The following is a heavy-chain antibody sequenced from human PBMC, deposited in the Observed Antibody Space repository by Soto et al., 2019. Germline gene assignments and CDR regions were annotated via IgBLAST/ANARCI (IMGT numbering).Heavy chain of an antibody. D-gene: IGHD3-16*02. CDR1: GDSITSRDW. CDR2: IHHSGST. V-gene: IGHV4-4*02. CDR3: GKVAVRPLGC. Sequence: PSETLSLTCAVSGDSITSRDWWSWVRHPPGKGLERIGEIHHSGSTKCNPSLKSRVTISVDTSSNQFSVNLSSVTAAVTAVDYCGKVAVRPLGCWSQGSLVTVS. J-gene: IGHJ4*02.